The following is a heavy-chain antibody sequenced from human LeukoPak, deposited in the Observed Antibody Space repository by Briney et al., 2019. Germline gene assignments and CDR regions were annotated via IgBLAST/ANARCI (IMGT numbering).Heavy chain of an antibody. J-gene: IGHJ4*02. CDR2: FDPEDGET. Sequence: GASVKVSCKVSGYTLTELSMHWVRQAPGKGLEWMGGFDPEDGETIYAQKFQGRVTMTEDTSTDTAYMELSSLRSEDTAVYYCATRGGYYGSGSYPSLFDYWGQGTLVTVSS. D-gene: IGHD3-10*01. CDR1: GYTLTELS. V-gene: IGHV1-24*01. CDR3: ATRGGYYGSGSYPSLFDY.